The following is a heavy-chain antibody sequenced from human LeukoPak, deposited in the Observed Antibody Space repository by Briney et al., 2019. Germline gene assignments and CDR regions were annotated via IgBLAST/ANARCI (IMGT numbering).Heavy chain of an antibody. D-gene: IGHD1-26*01. CDR2: IIPIFGTA. V-gene: IGHV1-69*13. J-gene: IGHJ4*02. CDR3: ASVAGELLRFDY. Sequence: SVKVSCKASGGTFSSYAISWVRQAPGQGLEWMGGIIPIFGTANYAQKFQGRVTITADESTSTAYMELSSLRSEDTAVCYCASVAGELLRFDYWGQGTLVTVSS. CDR1: GGTFSSYA.